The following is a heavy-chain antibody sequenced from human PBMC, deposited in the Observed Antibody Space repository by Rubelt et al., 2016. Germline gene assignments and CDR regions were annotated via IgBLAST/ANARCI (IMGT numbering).Heavy chain of an antibody. J-gene: IGHJ6*02. CDR3: ARGKNDYGDYDYYYYGMDV. V-gene: IGHV4-30-2*04. D-gene: IGHD4-17*01. Sequence: SRVTISVDTFKNQFSLKLSSVTAADTAVYYCARGKNDYGDYDYYYYGMDVWGQGTTVTVSS.